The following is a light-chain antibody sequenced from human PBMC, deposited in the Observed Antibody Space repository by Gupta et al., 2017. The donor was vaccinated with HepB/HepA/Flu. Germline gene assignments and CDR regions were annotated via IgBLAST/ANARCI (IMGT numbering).Light chain of an antibody. CDR3: QTWGTGGV. Sequence: QLVLTQSPSASASLGASVKLTCTLSSGHSTYAIAWHQQKPEHGPRYLMKLNSDGSHSKGDGIPDRFSGSSSGAERYLTISSRQSEDEDDYYCQTWGTGGVFGGGTKLTVL. V-gene: IGLV4-69*02. CDR2: LNSDGSH. CDR1: SGHSTYA. J-gene: IGLJ2*01.